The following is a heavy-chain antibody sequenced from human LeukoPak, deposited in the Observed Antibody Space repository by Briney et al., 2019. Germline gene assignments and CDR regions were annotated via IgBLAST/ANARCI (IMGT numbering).Heavy chain of an antibody. CDR3: AREILRFDI. CDR2: INTDSGKA. CDR1: GYIFNRQG. Sequence: ASVTVSCKASGYIFNRQGMNWVRQAPGQGLEWMGWINTDSGKATYAQGFTGRFVFSLDSSVSTVYLQISDLMPEDTAKYYCAREILRFDIWGQGTTVTVSS. J-gene: IGHJ3*02. V-gene: IGHV7-4-1*02.